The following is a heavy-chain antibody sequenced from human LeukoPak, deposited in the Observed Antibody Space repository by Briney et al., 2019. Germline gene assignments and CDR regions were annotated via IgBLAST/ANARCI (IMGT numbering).Heavy chain of an antibody. D-gene: IGHD3-3*01. CDR3: AREGGGFWSGYFYYYYMDV. Sequence: SQTLSLTCAISGDSVSSNSAAWNWIRQSPSRGLEWLGRTYYRSKWYNDYAVSVKSRITINPDTSKNQFSLQLNSVTPEDTAVYYCAREGGGFWSGYFYYYYMDVWGKGTTVTVSS. J-gene: IGHJ6*03. CDR1: GDSVSSNSAA. V-gene: IGHV6-1*01. CDR2: TYYRSKWYN.